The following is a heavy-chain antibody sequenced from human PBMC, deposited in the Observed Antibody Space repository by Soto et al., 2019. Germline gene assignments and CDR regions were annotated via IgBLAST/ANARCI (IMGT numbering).Heavy chain of an antibody. Sequence: ASVKVSCKASGYTFTGYYMHWVRQAPGQGLEWMGWNNPNSGGTNYAQKFQGWVTMTRDTSISTAYMELSRLRSDDTAVYYCARATTVTTFDYWGQGTRVTVSS. CDR3: ARATTVTTFDY. CDR2: NNPNSGGT. J-gene: IGHJ4*02. CDR1: GYTFTGYY. D-gene: IGHD4-17*01. V-gene: IGHV1-2*04.